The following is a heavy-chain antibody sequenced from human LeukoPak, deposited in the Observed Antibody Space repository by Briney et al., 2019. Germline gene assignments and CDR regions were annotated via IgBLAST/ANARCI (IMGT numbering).Heavy chain of an antibody. CDR2: ISSSGSTI. Sequence: GGSLRLSCAASGFTFSSYEMNWVRQAPGKGLEWVSYISSSGSTIYYADSVKGRFTISRDNAKNSLYLQMNSLRAEDTAVYYCARDSFRVATITFYYYYYMDVWGKGTTVTVSS. D-gene: IGHD5-12*01. J-gene: IGHJ6*03. CDR1: GFTFSSYE. CDR3: ARDSFRVATITFYYYYYMDV. V-gene: IGHV3-48*03.